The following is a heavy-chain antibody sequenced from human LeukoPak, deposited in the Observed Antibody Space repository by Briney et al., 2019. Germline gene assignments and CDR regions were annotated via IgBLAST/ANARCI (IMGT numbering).Heavy chain of an antibody. CDR2: IYYSGST. CDR3: ARHSGSYYYYCGMDV. D-gene: IGHD1-26*01. CDR1: GGSISSYY. Sequence: SETLSLTCTVSGGSISSYYWSWIRQPPGKGLEWTGYIYYSGSTNYNPSLKSRVTISVDTSKNQFSLKLSSVTAADTAVYYCARHSGSYYYYCGMDVWGQGTTVTVSS. J-gene: IGHJ6*02. V-gene: IGHV4-59*08.